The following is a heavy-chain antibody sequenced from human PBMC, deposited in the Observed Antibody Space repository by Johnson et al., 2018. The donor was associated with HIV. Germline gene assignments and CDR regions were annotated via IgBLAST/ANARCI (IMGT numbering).Heavy chain of an antibody. Sequence: QVQLVESGGGVVRPGGSLRLSCAASGFTFDDYGMSWVRQAPGKGLEWVAVISYDGSNKYYADSVKGRFTISKDNCKKTLYLQMNSLRAEDTAVYYCTTGHSNTSGAFDIWGQGTMVTVSS. J-gene: IGHJ3*02. V-gene: IGHV3-30*03. CDR2: ISYDGSNK. CDR3: TTGHSNTSGAFDI. CDR1: GFTFDDYG. D-gene: IGHD4-11*01.